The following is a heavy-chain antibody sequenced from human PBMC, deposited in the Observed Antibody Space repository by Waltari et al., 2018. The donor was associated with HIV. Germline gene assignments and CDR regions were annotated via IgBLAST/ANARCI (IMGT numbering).Heavy chain of an antibody. CDR2: ITVKAVNT. Sequence: EVQLLESGGGLVQPGGSLRLPCAASGFTFSNYAMNWVRQTPGRGLEWVSAITVKAVNTYYADSVRCRFTISRDDSKNTLFLQMNSLRTEDTAVYYCAQDPRSYGWSRFGNWGQGTLVTVSS. CDR1: GFTFSNYA. CDR3: AQDPRSYGWSRFGN. J-gene: IGHJ4*02. D-gene: IGHD3-10*01. V-gene: IGHV3-23*01.